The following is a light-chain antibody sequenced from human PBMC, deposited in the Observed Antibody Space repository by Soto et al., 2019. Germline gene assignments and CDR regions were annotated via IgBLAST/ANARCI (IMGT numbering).Light chain of an antibody. V-gene: IGLV1-40*01. CDR3: QSYDSSLSGYV. J-gene: IGLJ1*01. Sequence: QSVLTQPPSVSGAPGQRVTISCTGDSSNIGSVYAVHWYQQLPGAAPKLLIYGNNNRPSGVPDRFSGSKSGTSASLAISGLQAEDEADYYCQSYDSSLSGYVFGTGTK. CDR2: GNN. CDR1: SSNIGSVYA.